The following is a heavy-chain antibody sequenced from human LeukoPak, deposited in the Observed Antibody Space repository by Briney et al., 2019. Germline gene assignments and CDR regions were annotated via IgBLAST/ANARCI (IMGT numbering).Heavy chain of an antibody. Sequence: GGSLRLSCAASGFTFSDYYMSWIRQAPGKGLEWVSYISSSSSYTNYADSVKGRFTISRDNAKNSLYLQMNSLRAEDTAVYYCAKGSMRDADYWGQGTLVTVSS. CDR2: ISSSSSYT. CDR1: GFTFSDYY. V-gene: IGHV3-11*05. CDR3: AKGSMRDADY. J-gene: IGHJ4*02.